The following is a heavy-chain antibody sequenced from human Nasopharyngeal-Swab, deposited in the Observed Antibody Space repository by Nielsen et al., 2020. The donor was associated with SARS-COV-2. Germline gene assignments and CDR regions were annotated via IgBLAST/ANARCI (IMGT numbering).Heavy chain of an antibody. D-gene: IGHD1-1*01. V-gene: IGHV1-46*01. CDR3: ARDSDNWAIDY. Sequence: ASVKVSCKASGYTFTGHNMNWVRQAPGQGLEWMAIFDPRGDSTSHAQKFQGRLTMTTDTTTSTVYMELSSLRAEDAAVYYCARDSDNWAIDYWGQGTLVTVSS. CDR2: FDPRGDST. J-gene: IGHJ4*02. CDR1: GYTFTGHN.